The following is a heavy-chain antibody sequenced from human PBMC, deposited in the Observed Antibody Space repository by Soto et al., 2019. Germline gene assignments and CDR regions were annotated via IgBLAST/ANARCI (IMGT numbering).Heavy chain of an antibody. Sequence: GGSLRLSCAASGFIFSNYAMTWVRQAPGKGLEWVSAITSTGSSTYYADSVKGRFTISRDNSKNTLYLQINSLTAEDTAVYYCAKGAEGYVVSSLDYWGQGTLVTAPQ. D-gene: IGHD5-12*01. J-gene: IGHJ4*02. CDR2: ITSTGSST. CDR3: AKGAEGYVVSSLDY. CDR1: GFIFSNYA. V-gene: IGHV3-23*01.